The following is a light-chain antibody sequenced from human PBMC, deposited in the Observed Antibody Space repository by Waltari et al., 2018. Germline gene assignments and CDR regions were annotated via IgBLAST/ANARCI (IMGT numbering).Light chain of an antibody. J-gene: IGLJ2*01. CDR2: AND. CDR3: ATWDDSLEGMI. CDR1: RSNIGGNT. V-gene: IGLV1-44*01. Sequence: QSVLSQPTSASGTPGQRVTFSCSGSRSNIGGNTVNWYQQLPGTAPKRVMYANDQRASGVPDRFSGSKSGTSASLAISGLQSEDEADYYCATWDDSLEGMIFGGGTKLTVL.